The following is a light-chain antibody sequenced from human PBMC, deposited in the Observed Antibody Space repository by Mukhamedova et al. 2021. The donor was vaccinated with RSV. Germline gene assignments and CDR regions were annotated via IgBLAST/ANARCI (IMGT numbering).Light chain of an antibody. CDR3: QQSYIAPIT. CDR2: AAA. J-gene: IGKJ5*01. Sequence: WYQRRVHGRAPNLLIYAAAVLHDGVPSRFRGSGSGTNFTLTINSLQAEDFATYYCQQSYIAPITFGHGTRLDIK. V-gene: IGKV1-39*01.